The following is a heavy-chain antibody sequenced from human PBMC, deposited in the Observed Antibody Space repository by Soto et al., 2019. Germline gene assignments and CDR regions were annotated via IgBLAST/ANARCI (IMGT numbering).Heavy chain of an antibody. CDR3: AGGNYYYDNSGYYTLDY. CDR1: GYTFSSYG. V-gene: IGHV1-18*01. J-gene: IGHJ4*02. CDR2: ISPYNGNT. Sequence: ASVKVSCKASGYTFSSYGISWVRQAPGQGLEWMGWISPYNGNTNYAQKLQGRVTMTTDTSTGTVYMELRSLSSDDTAVYYCAGGNYYYDNSGYYTLDYWGQGTLVTVSS. D-gene: IGHD3-22*01.